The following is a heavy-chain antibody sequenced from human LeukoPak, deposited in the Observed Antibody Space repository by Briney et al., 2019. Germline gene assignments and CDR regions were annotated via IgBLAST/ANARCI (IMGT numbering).Heavy chain of an antibody. J-gene: IGHJ4*02. CDR2: ISSSGSTI. Sequence: PGGSLRLSCAASGFTFSDYYMSWIRQAPGKGLERVSYISSSGSTIYYADSVKGRFTISRDNAKNSLYLQMNSLRAEDTAVYYCARDYYDFWSGYPYFDYWGQGTLVTVSS. CDR1: GFTFSDYY. CDR3: ARDYYDFWSGYPYFDY. D-gene: IGHD3-3*01. V-gene: IGHV3-11*04.